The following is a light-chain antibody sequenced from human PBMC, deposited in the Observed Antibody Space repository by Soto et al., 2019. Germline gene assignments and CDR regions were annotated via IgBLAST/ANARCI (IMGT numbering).Light chain of an antibody. CDR3: QHYSTGLWT. CDR1: QSVSTN. CDR2: GAS. V-gene: IGKV3-15*01. Sequence: EIVMTHSQATLSVSPGERATLSCRASQSVSTNLAWYQQKPGQGPRLLIYGASTRATGIPARFSGSGSGTEFTLTITSLQSEDFALYYCQHYSTGLWTFGQGTKVEIK. J-gene: IGKJ1*01.